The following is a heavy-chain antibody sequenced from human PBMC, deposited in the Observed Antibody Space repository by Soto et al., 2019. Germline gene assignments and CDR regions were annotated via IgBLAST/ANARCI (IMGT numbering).Heavy chain of an antibody. CDR2: IIPILGIA. V-gene: IGHV1-69*02. CDR1: GGTFSSYT. CDR3: AISTKKTDAFDI. J-gene: IGHJ3*02. Sequence: QVQLVQSGAEVKKPGSSVKVSCKASGGTFSSYTISWVRQAPGQGLEWMGRIIPILGIANYAQKFQGRVTITADKYTSTAYMELSSLRSEDTAVYYCAISTKKTDAFDIWGQGTMVTVSS.